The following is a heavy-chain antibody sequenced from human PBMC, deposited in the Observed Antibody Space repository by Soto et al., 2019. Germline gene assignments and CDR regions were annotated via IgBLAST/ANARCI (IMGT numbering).Heavy chain of an antibody. D-gene: IGHD3-22*01. CDR3: ARGRPYYYDRRLDAFDI. Sequence: GSLRLSCAASGFTFSSYWMHWVRQAPGKGVVWVSRIDSDRSSTSYADSVKGRFTISRDNAKNTLNLQMNSLRDEDTAVYYCARGRPYYYDRRLDAFDIWGQGTMVTVSS. CDR2: IDSDRSST. V-gene: IGHV3-74*01. CDR1: GFTFSSYW. J-gene: IGHJ3*02.